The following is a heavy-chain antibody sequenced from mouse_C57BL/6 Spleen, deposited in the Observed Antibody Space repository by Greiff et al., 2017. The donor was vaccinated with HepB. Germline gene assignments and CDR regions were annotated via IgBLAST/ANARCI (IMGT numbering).Heavy chain of an antibody. Sequence: VQLQHSGAELVRPGASVKLSCKASGYTFTDYYINWVKQRPGQGLEWIARIYPGSGNTYYNEKFKGKATLTAEKSSSTAYMQLSSLTSEDSAVYFCARGDGYFDVWGTGTTVTVSS. CDR3: ARGDGYFDV. J-gene: IGHJ1*03. CDR2: IYPGSGNT. CDR1: GYTFTDYY. D-gene: IGHD3-3*01. V-gene: IGHV1-76*01.